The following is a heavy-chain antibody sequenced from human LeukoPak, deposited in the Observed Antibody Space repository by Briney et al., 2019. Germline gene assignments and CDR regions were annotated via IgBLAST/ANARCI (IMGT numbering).Heavy chain of an antibody. CDR2: VNHSGST. V-gene: IGHV4-34*01. Sequence: PSETLSLTCAVYGGSFSGYYWSWIRQPPGKGLEWIGKVNHSGSTNYNPSLKSRVTISVDTSKNQFSLRLSSVTAADTAVYYCARLFPGGWFDPWGQGTLVTVSS. D-gene: IGHD3-10*01. CDR1: GGSFSGYY. CDR3: ARLFPGGWFDP. J-gene: IGHJ5*02.